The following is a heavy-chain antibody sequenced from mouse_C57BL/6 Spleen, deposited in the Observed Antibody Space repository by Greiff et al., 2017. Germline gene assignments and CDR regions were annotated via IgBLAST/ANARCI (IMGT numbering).Heavy chain of an antibody. Sequence: VQLQQSGAELVKPGASVSMSCKAPGYSFTTFPIEWMKQNHGKSLEWIGNFHPYNDDTKYNATFTGKATLTVAKSPSTVYLELSGLTSDDSAVNYCARGGYRTFDYWGQGTTRTVSS. CDR3: ARGGYRTFDY. CDR2: FHPYNDDT. J-gene: IGHJ2*01. V-gene: IGHV1-47*01. D-gene: IGHD1-3*01. CDR1: GYSFTTFP.